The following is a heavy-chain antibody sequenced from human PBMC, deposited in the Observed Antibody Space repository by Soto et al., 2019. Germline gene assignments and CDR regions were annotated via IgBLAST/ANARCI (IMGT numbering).Heavy chain of an antibody. D-gene: IGHD2-15*01. CDR1: GGSFIGYY. Sequence: SETLSLTCAVYGGSFIGYYWSWIRQPPGKGLEWIGEINHSGSTNYNPSLKSRVTISVDTSKNQFSLKLSSVTAADTAVYYCARGQVVAAQHWGQGTLVTVSS. V-gene: IGHV4-34*01. CDR2: INHSGST. CDR3: ARGQVVAAQH. J-gene: IGHJ4*02.